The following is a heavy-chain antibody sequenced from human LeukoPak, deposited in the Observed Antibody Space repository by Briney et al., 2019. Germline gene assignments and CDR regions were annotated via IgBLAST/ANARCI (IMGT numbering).Heavy chain of an antibody. D-gene: IGHD4-17*01. V-gene: IGHV3-53*01. Sequence: GGSLRLSCAASGFTVSSNCMSWVRQAPGKGLEWVSVIYSGGSTYYADSVKGRFTISRDNSKNTLYLQMNSLRAEDTAVYYCARHVMTTVPTDDAFDIWGQGTMVTVSS. CDR3: ARHVMTTVPTDDAFDI. CDR2: IYSGGST. CDR1: GFTVSSNC. J-gene: IGHJ3*02.